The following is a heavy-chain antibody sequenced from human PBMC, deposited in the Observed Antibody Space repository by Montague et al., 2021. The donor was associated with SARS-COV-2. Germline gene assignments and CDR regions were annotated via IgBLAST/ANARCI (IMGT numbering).Heavy chain of an antibody. CDR1: GGSISSSSYY. CDR3: ASSWLYYYYMDV. Sequence: SDTLSLTCTVSGGSISSSSYYWGWIREPPGKGLEWIGSIYYSGSTYYNPSLKSRVTISVDTSKNQFSLKLSSVTAADTAVYYCASSWLYYYYMDVWGKGTTVTVSS. V-gene: IGHV4-39*01. J-gene: IGHJ6*03. D-gene: IGHD6-13*01. CDR2: IYYSGST.